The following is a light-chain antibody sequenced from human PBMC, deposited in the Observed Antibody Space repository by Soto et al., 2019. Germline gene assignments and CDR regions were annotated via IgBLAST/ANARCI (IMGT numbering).Light chain of an antibody. Sequence: QSALTQPASVSGSPGQSITISCTGTSSDVGSYNLVSWYQLHPGKAPKLMIYEVSKRPSGVSNRFSGSKSGNTASLTISGLPAEDEADYYCCSYAGSSTLGVFGTGTKLTVL. CDR3: CSYAGSSTLGV. J-gene: IGLJ1*01. CDR1: SSDVGSYNL. V-gene: IGLV2-23*02. CDR2: EVS.